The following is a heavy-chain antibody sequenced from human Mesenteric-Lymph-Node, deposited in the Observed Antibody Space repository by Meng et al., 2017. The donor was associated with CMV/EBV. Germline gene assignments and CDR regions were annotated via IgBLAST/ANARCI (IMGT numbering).Heavy chain of an antibody. D-gene: IGHD5-12*01. J-gene: IGHJ4*02. Sequence: SVTVSCKASGCTFNNFSVRWVRQVPGQGLEWAGGIIPMLEGTNYGQVVQDRVTITADSSTDTAYMELSSLRSDDPAVYFCAAYRKGYDSPSLDYWGQGTLVTVSS. CDR3: AAYRKGYDSPSLDY. CDR2: IIPMLEGT. CDR1: GCTFNNFS. V-gene: IGHV1-69*10.